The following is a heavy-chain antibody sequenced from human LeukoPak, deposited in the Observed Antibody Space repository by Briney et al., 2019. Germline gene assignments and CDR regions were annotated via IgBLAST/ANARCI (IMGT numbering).Heavy chain of an antibody. CDR1: GFTFRNYG. D-gene: IGHD6-13*01. Sequence: PGGSLRLSRAASGFTFRNYGMSWVRQAPGKGLEWVSAMTGDGATTYYAHSMKGRFTISRDNSKNKLYLQINSLGAEDTAVYYCAKVIAAAGEFDYWGQGTLVTVSS. V-gene: IGHV3-23*01. J-gene: IGHJ4*02. CDR2: MTGDGATT. CDR3: AKVIAAAGEFDY.